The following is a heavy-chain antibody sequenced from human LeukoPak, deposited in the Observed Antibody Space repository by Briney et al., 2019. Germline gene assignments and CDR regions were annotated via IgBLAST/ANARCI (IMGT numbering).Heavy chain of an antibody. D-gene: IGHD3-16*01. Sequence: SETLSLTCDVPGGSFSGYLWSWIRQSPGKGLEWIGEVNYRGSPNYNPSLESRVTISVDTSKNQLSLKLTSVTAADTALYYCSRSGLTGMREYERADYYYYGMDLWGQGTAVTVFS. CDR2: VNYRGSP. CDR3: SRSGLTGMREYERADYYYYGMDL. J-gene: IGHJ6*02. CDR1: GGSFSGYL. V-gene: IGHV4-34*01.